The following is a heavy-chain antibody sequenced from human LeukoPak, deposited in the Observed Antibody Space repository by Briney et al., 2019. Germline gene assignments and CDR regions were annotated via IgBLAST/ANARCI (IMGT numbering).Heavy chain of an antibody. D-gene: IGHD5-18*01. CDR2: IGNTET. J-gene: IGHJ4*02. V-gene: IGHV3-23*01. CDR1: GFSFDTHA. CDR3: AKDWIQFNRVFDCFDS. Sequence: GGSLTLSCATSGFSFDTHAMSWIRQAPGKGLEWVATIGNTETFYANPVTGRFTISRANSKNTVNLQMNRLRVEDTAIYYCAKDWIQFNRVFDCFDSWGQGTLVTVSS.